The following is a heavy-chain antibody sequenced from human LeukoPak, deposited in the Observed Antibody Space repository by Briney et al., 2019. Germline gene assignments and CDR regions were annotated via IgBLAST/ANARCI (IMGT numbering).Heavy chain of an antibody. CDR1: GGSISSYY. Sequence: SETLSLTCTVSGGSISSYYWSWIRQPPGKGLEWIGYIYYSGSTNYNPSLKSRVTISVDTSKNQFSLKPSSVTAADTAVYYCARDSRGFHADPRRVEYYYYGMDVWGQGTTVTVSS. J-gene: IGHJ6*02. CDR3: ARDSRGFHADPRRVEYYYYGMDV. V-gene: IGHV4-59*01. CDR2: IYYSGST. D-gene: IGHD2-15*01.